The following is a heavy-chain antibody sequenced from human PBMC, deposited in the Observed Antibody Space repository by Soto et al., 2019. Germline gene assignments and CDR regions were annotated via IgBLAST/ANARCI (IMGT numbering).Heavy chain of an antibody. CDR2: ISTSSSTI. J-gene: IGHJ4*02. V-gene: IGHV3-48*02. CDR3: ARYYYDSSGYSPFDY. Sequence: GSLRLSCAASVFTFSSYSMNWVRQAPGKGLEWVSCISTSSSTIYYADSVKGRFTISRDNAKSTLYLQMNSLRDEDTAVYYCARYYYDSSGYSPFDYWGQGTLVTVSS. CDR1: VFTFSSYS. D-gene: IGHD3-22*01.